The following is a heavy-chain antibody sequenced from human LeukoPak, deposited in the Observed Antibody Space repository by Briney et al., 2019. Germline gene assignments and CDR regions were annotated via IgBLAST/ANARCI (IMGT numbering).Heavy chain of an antibody. CDR1: GGSFSGYY. V-gene: IGHV4-34*01. Sequence: SETLSLTCAVSGGSFSGYYWTWIRQPPGKGLEWIGEINHSGSANYNPSLKSRVTISLDTSKNQFSLKLSSVTAADTAVYYCARQNDYGNNFRGLDPFDLWGQGTLVTVSS. CDR2: INHSGSA. D-gene: IGHD4-17*01. CDR3: ARQNDYGNNFRGLDPFDL. J-gene: IGHJ3*01.